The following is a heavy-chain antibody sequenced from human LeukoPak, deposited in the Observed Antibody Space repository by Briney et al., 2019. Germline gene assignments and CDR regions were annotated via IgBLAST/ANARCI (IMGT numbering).Heavy chain of an antibody. CDR2: IYTSGST. V-gene: IGHV4-4*07. D-gene: IGHD3-22*01. CDR1: GRSISSYS. J-gene: IGHJ3*02. CDR3: ARDFSYDYDSSGPVRVAFDI. Sequence: PSETLSLTCTVSGRSISSYSWRWIRQPAGKGLECIGRIYTSGSTTYNPSPKSRVTMSVDTSKNQFSLKLSSVTAADTAVYYCARDFSYDYDSSGPVRVAFDIWGQGTMVTVSS.